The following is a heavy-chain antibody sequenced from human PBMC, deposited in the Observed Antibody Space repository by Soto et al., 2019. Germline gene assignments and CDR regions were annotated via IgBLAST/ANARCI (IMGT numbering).Heavy chain of an antibody. D-gene: IGHD4-17*01. CDR1: GDSISSGGYY. Sequence: PSETLSLTCTVSGDSISSGGYYWSWIRQHPGKGLEGMGYIYHSGSAYYNPSLKSRLTISVDMSKNQFSLILSSVTAADTAVYYCARDQEVNYADYGGSDYYYGLDVWGQGTTVTVSS. J-gene: IGHJ6*02. V-gene: IGHV4-31*03. CDR3: ARDQEVNYADYGGSDYYYGLDV. CDR2: IYHSGSA.